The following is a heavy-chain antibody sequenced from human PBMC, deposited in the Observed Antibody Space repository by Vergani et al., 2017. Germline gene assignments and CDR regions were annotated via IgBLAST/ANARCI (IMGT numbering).Heavy chain of an antibody. V-gene: IGHV3-21*02. J-gene: IGHJ3*02. CDR3: ARDIVWSDGTFDM. CDR2: ISHEGGSI. CDR1: GFAFNTYS. Sequence: EVQLLESGGDLVQPGGSLRLSCAASGFAFNTYSMNWVRQITGKGLEWVSSISHEGGSIYSAESVRGRFVISRDNARNSLYLEMNSLRAGDAALYYCARDIVWSDGTFDMWGQGTMVSVSS. D-gene: IGHD1-1*01.